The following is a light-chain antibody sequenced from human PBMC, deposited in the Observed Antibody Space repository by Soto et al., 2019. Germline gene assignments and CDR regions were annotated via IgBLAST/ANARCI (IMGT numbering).Light chain of an antibody. J-gene: IGLJ1*01. Sequence: QSALTQAASVSGSPGQSITISCTGTSSDAGSYNLVSWYQQHPGKAPKLMIYEVSKRPSGLSNRFSGSKSGNTASLTISGLQAEDEADYYCCSYAGSRTPLIFGTGTKVTVL. CDR1: SSDAGSYNL. CDR2: EVS. CDR3: CSYAGSRTPLI. V-gene: IGLV2-23*02.